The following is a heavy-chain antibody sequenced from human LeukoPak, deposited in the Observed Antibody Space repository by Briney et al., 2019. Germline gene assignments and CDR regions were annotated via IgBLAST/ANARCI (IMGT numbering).Heavy chain of an antibody. CDR3: ARQKYSSGPDY. V-gene: IGHV3-53*01. Sequence: GGSLRLSCAASGFTVSSNYMSWVRQAPGKGLEWVSVIYSGGSTYYADSVKGRFTISRDNSKNMLYLQMNSLRAEDTAVYYCARQKYSSGPDYWGQGSLVTVSS. D-gene: IGHD6-19*01. CDR2: IYSGGST. J-gene: IGHJ4*02. CDR1: GFTVSSNY.